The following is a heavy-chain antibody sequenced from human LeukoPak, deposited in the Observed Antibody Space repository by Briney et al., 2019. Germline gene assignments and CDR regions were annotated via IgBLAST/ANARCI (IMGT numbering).Heavy chain of an antibody. CDR3: ARKPADSGWPFDY. D-gene: IGHD3-9*01. CDR1: GFTFSSYA. CDR2: ISGSGGST. J-gene: IGHJ4*02. Sequence: GGSLRLSCAASGFTFSSYAMSWVRQAPGKGLEWVSAISGSGGSTYYADSVKGRFTISRDNSKNTLYLQMNSLRAEDTAVYYCARKPADSGWPFDYWGQGTLVTVSS. V-gene: IGHV3-23*01.